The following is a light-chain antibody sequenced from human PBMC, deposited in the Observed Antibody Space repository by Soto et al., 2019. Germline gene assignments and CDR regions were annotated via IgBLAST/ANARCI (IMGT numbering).Light chain of an antibody. CDR3: MQALQPLL. V-gene: IGKV2-28*01. J-gene: IGKJ4*01. CDR1: QSLLHSNGYNY. CDR2: LGS. Sequence: DIVMTQSPLSLPVTPGEPASISCRSSQSLLHSNGYNYLDWYLQKPGQSPQLLIYLGSNRASGVPDRFSGSGSGTDFTLTISRVEAEDVGVYYCMQALQPLLFGGGTKVEIK.